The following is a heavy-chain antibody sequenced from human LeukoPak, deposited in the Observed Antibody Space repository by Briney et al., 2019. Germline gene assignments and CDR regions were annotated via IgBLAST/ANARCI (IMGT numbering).Heavy chain of an antibody. CDR2: ISSSGSTI. Sequence: QSGGSLRLSCAASGFTFNSYEMNWVRQAPGKGLEWASYISSSGSTIYYADSVKGRFTISRDNAKNSLYLQMNSLRAEDTAVYYCARTLIPRGAATMLDYWGQGTLVTVSS. CDR3: ARTLIPRGAATMLDY. J-gene: IGHJ4*02. CDR1: GFTFNSYE. V-gene: IGHV3-48*03. D-gene: IGHD5-12*01.